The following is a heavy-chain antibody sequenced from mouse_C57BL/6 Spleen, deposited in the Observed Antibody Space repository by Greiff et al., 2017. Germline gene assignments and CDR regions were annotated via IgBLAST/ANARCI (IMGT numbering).Heavy chain of an antibody. CDR2: ISSGSSTI. CDR1: GFTFSDYG. CDR3: AREGDYDSIYAMDY. Sequence: DVKLVESGGGLVKPGGSLKLSCAASGFTFSDYGMHWVRQAPEKGLEWVAYISSGSSTIYSADTVTGRFTISRDNAKNTLFLQMTSLRSEDTAMYYCAREGDYDSIYAMDYWGQGTSVTVSS. V-gene: IGHV5-17*01. D-gene: IGHD2-4*01. J-gene: IGHJ4*01.